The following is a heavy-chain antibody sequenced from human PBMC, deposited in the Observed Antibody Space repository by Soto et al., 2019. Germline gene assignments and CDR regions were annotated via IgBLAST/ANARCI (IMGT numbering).Heavy chain of an antibody. CDR3: ARGRTSVTYFRLDFFDF. CDR2: INHSGTT. J-gene: IGHJ4*02. Sequence: QVQLQQWGAGLLKPSETLSLTCAVYGGPFSGYYWSWIRQTPGKGLEWIGEINHSGTTLYNPSLKSRITMSVDTSKNQSSLKLTSVTAADPAVYFCARGRTSVTYFRLDFFDFWGQGTLVTVSS. D-gene: IGHD2-21*02. V-gene: IGHV4-34*02. CDR1: GGPFSGYY.